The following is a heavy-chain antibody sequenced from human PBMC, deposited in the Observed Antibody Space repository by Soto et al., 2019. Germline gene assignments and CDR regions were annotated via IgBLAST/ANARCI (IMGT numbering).Heavy chain of an antibody. V-gene: IGHV4-31*03. CDR1: GGSISSGGYY. CDR2: IYYSGST. J-gene: IGHJ5*02. CDR3: AREEGGGYDHRWFDP. D-gene: IGHD5-12*01. Sequence: QVQLQESGPGLVKRSQTLSLTCTVSGGSISSGGYYWSWIRQHPGKGLEWIGYIYYSGSTYYNPSLKSRVTISVDTSKNQFSLKLSSVTAADTAVYYCAREEGGGYDHRWFDPWGQGTLVTVSS.